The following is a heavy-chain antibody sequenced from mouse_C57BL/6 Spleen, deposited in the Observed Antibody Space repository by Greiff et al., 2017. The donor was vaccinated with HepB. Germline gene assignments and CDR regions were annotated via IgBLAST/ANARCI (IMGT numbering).Heavy chain of an antibody. V-gene: IGHV3-6*01. CDR1: GYSITSGYY. J-gene: IGHJ2*01. CDR3: AREMGTVYYFDY. CDR2: ISYDGSN. D-gene: IGHD1-1*01. Sequence: DVKLQESGPGLVKPSQSLSLTCSVTGYSITSGYYWNWIRQFPGNKLEWMGYISYDGSNNYNPSLKHRISITRDTSKNQFFLKLNSVTTEDTATYYCAREMGTVYYFDYWGQGTTLTVSS.